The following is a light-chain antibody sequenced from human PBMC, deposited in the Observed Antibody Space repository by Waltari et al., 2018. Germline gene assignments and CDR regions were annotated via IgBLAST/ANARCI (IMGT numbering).Light chain of an antibody. Sequence: QSALTQPRSVSGSPGQSVTISCTGTRSDVGGYNFVSWYQQHPGPAPKLIISDVPKRPAGVPDRFSGSKSGNTASLTISGLQAEDEADYYCSSYAGNYVAFGGGTKLTVL. CDR3: SSYAGNYVA. V-gene: IGLV2-11*01. J-gene: IGLJ2*01. CDR1: RSDVGGYNF. CDR2: DVP.